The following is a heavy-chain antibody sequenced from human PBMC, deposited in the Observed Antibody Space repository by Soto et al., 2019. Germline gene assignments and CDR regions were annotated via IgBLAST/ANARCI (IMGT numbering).Heavy chain of an antibody. CDR2: MGGAGAR. J-gene: IGHJ6*02. V-gene: IGHV3-13*01. Sequence: EVQLVESGGGLVQPGGSLRLSCAAFGFTYNSYDMIWVRQVTGKGLEWVASMGGAGAREYSGSVKGRFIISRDNAKNSLYLQMDSLRVAVTGVYYCTRATFGVGMDLWGHGTPVTVSS. CDR1: GFTYNSYD. CDR3: TRATFGVGMDL. D-gene: IGHD3-10*01.